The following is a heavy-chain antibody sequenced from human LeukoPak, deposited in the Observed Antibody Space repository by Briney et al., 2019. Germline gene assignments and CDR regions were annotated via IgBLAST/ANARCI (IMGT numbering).Heavy chain of an antibody. CDR3: ARDSDYSGNGNGDWFDP. V-gene: IGHV1-18*04. CDR2: ISNYFGVT. J-gene: IGHJ5*02. D-gene: IGHD4-11*01. Sequence: ASVKVSCKASGFRFSSFGVSWVRQAPGQGLEWMGWISNYFGVTHYAEKFEDRVTMTVDTSTTTVYMELRSLKYDDTAIYYCARDSDYSGNGNGDWFDPWGQGAVVIVSS. CDR1: GFRFSSFG.